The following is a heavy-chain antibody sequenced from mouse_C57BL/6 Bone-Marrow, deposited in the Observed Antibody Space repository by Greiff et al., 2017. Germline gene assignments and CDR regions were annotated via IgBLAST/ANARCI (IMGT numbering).Heavy chain of an antibody. Sequence: EVQGVESGGDLVKPGGSLKLSCAASGFTFSSYGMSWVRQTPDKRLEWVATISSGGSYTYYPDSVKGRFTISRDNAKNTLYLQMSSLKSEVTAMYYCARQGYSYGSDWYFDVWGTGTTVTVSS. CDR1: GFTFSSYG. CDR3: ARQGYSYGSDWYFDV. D-gene: IGHD1-1*01. J-gene: IGHJ1*03. CDR2: ISSGGSYT. V-gene: IGHV5-6*01.